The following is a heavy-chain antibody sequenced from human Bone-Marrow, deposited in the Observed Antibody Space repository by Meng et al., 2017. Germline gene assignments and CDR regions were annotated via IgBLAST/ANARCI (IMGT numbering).Heavy chain of an antibody. Sequence: GESLKISCAASGFTFSGSATHWVRQASGKGLEWVGRIRSKANSYATAYAASVKGRFTISRDDSKNTAYLQMNSLKTEDTAVYYCTRHSSSLTFYDYWGQGTLVTVSS. V-gene: IGHV3-73*01. D-gene: IGHD6-6*01. CDR3: TRHSSSLTFYDY. CDR1: GFTFSGSA. J-gene: IGHJ4*02. CDR2: IRSKANSYAT.